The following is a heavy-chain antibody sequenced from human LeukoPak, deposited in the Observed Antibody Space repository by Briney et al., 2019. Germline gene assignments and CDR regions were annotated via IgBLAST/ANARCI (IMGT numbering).Heavy chain of an antibody. CDR3: AKFDYYDSSGYYNKVLDAFDI. V-gene: IGHV3-23*01. CDR1: GFTFSSYA. D-gene: IGHD3-22*01. Sequence: PGGSQRLSCAASGFTFSSYAMSWVRQAPGKGLEWVSAISGSGGSTYYADSVKGRFTISRDNSKNTLCLQMNSLRAEDTAVYYCAKFDYYDSSGYYNKVLDAFDIWGQGTTVTVSS. CDR2: ISGSGGST. J-gene: IGHJ3*02.